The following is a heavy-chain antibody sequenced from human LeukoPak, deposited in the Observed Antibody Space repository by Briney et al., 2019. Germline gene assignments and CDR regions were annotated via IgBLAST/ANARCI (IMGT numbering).Heavy chain of an antibody. Sequence: PGRSLRLPCAASGFNFTKYGMHWVRQAPGKGLEWVAIISYDGSNKYYAESVKGRFTISRDNSKNTLYLQMNSPRAEDTAVYYCAKDRAMGPTPTYYFDYWGQGTLVTVSS. J-gene: IGHJ4*02. V-gene: IGHV3-30*18. CDR2: ISYDGSNK. CDR1: GFNFTKYG. CDR3: AKDRAMGPTPTYYFDY. D-gene: IGHD1-26*01.